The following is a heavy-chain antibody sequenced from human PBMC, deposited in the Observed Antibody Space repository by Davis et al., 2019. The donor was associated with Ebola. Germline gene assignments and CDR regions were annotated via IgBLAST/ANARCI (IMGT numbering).Heavy chain of an antibody. J-gene: IGHJ5*02. CDR3: ARGITMVRGKGNWFDP. CDR1: GYTFTGYY. D-gene: IGHD3-10*01. V-gene: IGHV1-2*02. Sequence: ASVKVSCKASGYTFTGYYMHWVRQAPGQGLEWMGWINPNSGGTNYAQKFQGRVTMTRDTSISTAYMELSRLRSDDTAVYYCARGITMVRGKGNWFDPWGQGTLVTVSS. CDR2: INPNSGGT.